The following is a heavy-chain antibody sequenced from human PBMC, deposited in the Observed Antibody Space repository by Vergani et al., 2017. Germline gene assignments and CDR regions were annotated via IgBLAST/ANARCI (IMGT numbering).Heavy chain of an antibody. CDR2: IWYDGSNK. V-gene: IGHV3-33*01. Sequence: QVQLVESGGGVVQPGRSLRLSCAASGFTFSSYGMHWVRQAPGKGLEWVAVIWYDGSNKYYADSVKGRFTISRDNSKNTLYLQMNSLRAEDTAVYYCARDRVAIAVAGPPSVYYYYYYGMDVWGQGTTVTVSS. CDR3: ARDRVAIAVAGPPSVYYYYYYGMDV. J-gene: IGHJ6*02. CDR1: GFTFSSYG. D-gene: IGHD6-19*01.